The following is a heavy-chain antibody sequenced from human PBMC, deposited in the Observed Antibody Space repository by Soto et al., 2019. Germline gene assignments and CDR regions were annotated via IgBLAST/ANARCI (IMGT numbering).Heavy chain of an antibody. V-gene: IGHV1-18*01. D-gene: IGHD2-15*01. Sequence: GASVEVCCEASGDGFASCGRRWVRQAPGQGLEWMGWISAYNGNTNYAQKLQGRVTMTTDTSTSTAYMELRSLRSDDTAVYYCARSGCSGGSCYSYYFDYWGQGTLVTVSS. CDR3: ARSGCSGGSCYSYYFDY. CDR1: GDGFASCG. J-gene: IGHJ4*02. CDR2: ISAYNGNT.